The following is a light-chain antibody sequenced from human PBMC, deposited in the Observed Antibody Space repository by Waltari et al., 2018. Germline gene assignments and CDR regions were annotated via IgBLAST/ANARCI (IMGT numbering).Light chain of an antibody. J-gene: IGKJ4*01. CDR1: QVISNF. Sequence: DIQMTQSPSSLSASVGDTVTITCRASQVISNFLAWYQQKAGKAPKPLIYYASKLESGVPLRISGSGSGTDFTLTISSLQPEDFATYYCQQHNNFPRTFGGGTKVEIK. CDR3: QQHNNFPRT. V-gene: IGKV1-16*01. CDR2: YAS.